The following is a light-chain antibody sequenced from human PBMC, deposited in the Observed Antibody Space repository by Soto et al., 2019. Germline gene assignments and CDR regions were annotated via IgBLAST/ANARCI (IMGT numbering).Light chain of an antibody. J-gene: IGKJ1*01. CDR3: QQHGDPKT. V-gene: IGKV3-20*01. Sequence: EIVLTQSPGTLSLSPGERATVSCRASQSVGSTNLAWYQRKPGQAPRLLIYAASSRATGIPDRFSGSGSGTDFTLTISRLETEDCAVYYCQQHGDPKTCGQGTKVEIK. CDR1: QSVGSTN. CDR2: AAS.